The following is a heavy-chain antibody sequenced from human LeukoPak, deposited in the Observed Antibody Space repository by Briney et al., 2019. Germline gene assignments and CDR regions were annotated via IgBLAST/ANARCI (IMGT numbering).Heavy chain of an antibody. Sequence: GGSLRLSCAASGFTFSSYAMSWVRQAPGKGLEWVAVISYDGSNKYYADSVKGRFTISRDNSKNTLYLQMNSLRAEDTAVYYCAKHGSGSYYWGQGTLVTVSS. V-gene: IGHV3-30*18. CDR3: AKHGSGSYY. CDR1: GFTFSSYA. J-gene: IGHJ4*02. CDR2: ISYDGSNK. D-gene: IGHD3-10*01.